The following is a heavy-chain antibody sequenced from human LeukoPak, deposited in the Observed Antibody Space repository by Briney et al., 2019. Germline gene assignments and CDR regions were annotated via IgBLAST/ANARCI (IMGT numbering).Heavy chain of an antibody. V-gene: IGHV1-69*05. CDR3: ARGAYGDWVRFDY. Sequence: SVKVSCKASGGTFSSYAISWVRQAPGQGLEWMGGIIPIFGTANYAQKFQGRVTITTDESTSTAYMELSSLRSEDTAVYYCARGAYGDWVRFDYWGQGTLVTVSS. CDR1: GGTFSSYA. J-gene: IGHJ4*02. CDR2: IIPIFGTA. D-gene: IGHD4-17*01.